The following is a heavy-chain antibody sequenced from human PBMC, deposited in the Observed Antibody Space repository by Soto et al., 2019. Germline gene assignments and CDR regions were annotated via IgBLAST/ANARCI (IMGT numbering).Heavy chain of an antibody. V-gene: IGHV3-66*01. CDR2: IYTAGTT. Sequence: EVQLVQSGGGLVQPGGSLRLSCTASGFSVDSSYMSWVRQAPGKGLEWVSVIYTAGTTYYADSVKGRFTISRDLSKNTLNLQMISLRVEDTAVYSCARDACNRGRCYWFDPWGQGTLVTVSS. D-gene: IGHD3-16*01. CDR3: ARDACNRGRCYWFDP. J-gene: IGHJ5*01. CDR1: GFSVDSSY.